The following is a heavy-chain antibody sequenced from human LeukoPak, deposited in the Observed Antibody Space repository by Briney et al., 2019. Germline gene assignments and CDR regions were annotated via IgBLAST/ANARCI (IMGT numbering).Heavy chain of an antibody. CDR3: ARWGRGTHDAFDI. J-gene: IGHJ3*02. Sequence: PSETLSLTCTVSGGSISSYYWSWIRQPPGKGLEWIGYIYYSGSTNYNPSLKSRVTISVDTSKNQFSLKLSSVTAADTAVYYCARWGRGTHDAFDIWGQGTMVTVSS. V-gene: IGHV4-59*12. D-gene: IGHD3-16*01. CDR1: GGSISSYY. CDR2: IYYSGST.